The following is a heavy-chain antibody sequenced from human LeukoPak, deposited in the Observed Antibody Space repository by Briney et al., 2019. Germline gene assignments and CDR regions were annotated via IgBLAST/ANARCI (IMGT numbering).Heavy chain of an antibody. CDR3: ARCTTASSGWCNWLDP. Sequence: GGSLRLSCVVSGFTFSSYAMSWVRQAPGKGLEWVSGISGSGGSTYYADAVKGRFTISRDNTKNTLYLQKNSQRAEDTAIYYCARCTTASSGWCNWLDPWGQGTLVTVSS. D-gene: IGHD3-22*01. CDR2: ISGSGGST. J-gene: IGHJ5*02. CDR1: GFTFSSYA. V-gene: IGHV3-23*01.